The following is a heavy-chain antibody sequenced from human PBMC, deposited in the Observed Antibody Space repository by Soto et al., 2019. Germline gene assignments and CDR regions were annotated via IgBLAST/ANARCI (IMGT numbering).Heavy chain of an antibody. V-gene: IGHV3-23*01. D-gene: IGHD2-2*01. Sequence: EVQLLESGGGLVQPGGSLRLSCAASGFTFSSYAMSWVRQAPGKGLEWVSAISGSGGSTYYADSVEGRFTISRDNSKNTLYLQMNCLRAEDTAAYYCAKDFQIVPAVPWGLGTLVTVSS. CDR1: GFTFSSYA. J-gene: IGHJ5*02. CDR2: ISGSGGST. CDR3: AKDFQIVPAVP.